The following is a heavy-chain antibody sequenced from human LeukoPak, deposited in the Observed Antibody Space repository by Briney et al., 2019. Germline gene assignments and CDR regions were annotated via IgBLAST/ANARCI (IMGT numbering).Heavy chain of an antibody. V-gene: IGHV4-39*01. D-gene: IGHD3-3*01. CDR1: GDSVGSSLYH. CDR2: IYNSGST. CDR3: ARLVYYDFCSGSGWFDS. Sequence: PAETLSLTCSVSGDSVGSSLYHWDWIRQPPGKGLEWIGGIYNSGSTYFNPSLKSGVTMSVDTSKNQSSLKLSSVTAADTAVYYCARLVYYDFCSGSGWFDSWGQGTLVTVSS. J-gene: IGHJ5*01.